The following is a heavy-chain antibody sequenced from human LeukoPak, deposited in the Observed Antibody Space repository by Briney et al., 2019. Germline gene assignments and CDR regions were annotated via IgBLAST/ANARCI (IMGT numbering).Heavy chain of an antibody. V-gene: IGHV1-8*01. CDR1: GYTFTSYD. D-gene: IGHD3-10*01. Sequence: ASVKVSCKASGYTFTSYDINWVRQATGQGLEWMGWMSPNSGNTGYAQRFQGRVTMTRNTSIGTAYMELSSLRSEDTAVYYCARFPGKGCDYWGQGTLVTVSS. CDR2: MSPNSGNT. J-gene: IGHJ4*02. CDR3: ARFPGKGCDY.